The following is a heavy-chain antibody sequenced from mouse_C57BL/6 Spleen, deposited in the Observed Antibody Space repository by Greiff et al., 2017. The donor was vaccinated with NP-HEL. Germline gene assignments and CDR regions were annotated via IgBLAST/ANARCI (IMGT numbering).Heavy chain of an antibody. CDR1: GYTFTSYW. J-gene: IGHJ3*01. V-gene: IGHV1-64*01. CDR2: IHPNSGST. CDR3: ARDHGLYYGSSYPAWFAY. D-gene: IGHD1-1*01. Sequence: QVQLKQPGAELVKPGASVKLSCKASGYTFTSYWMHWVKQRPGQGLEWIGMIHPNSGSTNYNEKFKSKATLTVDKSSSTAYMQLSSLTSEDSAVYYCARDHGLYYGSSYPAWFAYWGQGTLVTVSA.